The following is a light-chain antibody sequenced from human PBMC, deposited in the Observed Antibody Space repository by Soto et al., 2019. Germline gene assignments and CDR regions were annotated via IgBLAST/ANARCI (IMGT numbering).Light chain of an antibody. CDR2: LAS. Sequence: DIVMTQSPLSLPVTPGEPASISCRSSQSLLHSNGYYYLDWYLQKPGQSPQLLINLASNRASGGPDRFSGSGSGTDVTLKISRVEAEDVGVYYCMQAVQTPITIGQGTRLEIK. CDR3: MQAVQTPIT. V-gene: IGKV2-28*01. J-gene: IGKJ5*01. CDR1: QSLLHSNGYYY.